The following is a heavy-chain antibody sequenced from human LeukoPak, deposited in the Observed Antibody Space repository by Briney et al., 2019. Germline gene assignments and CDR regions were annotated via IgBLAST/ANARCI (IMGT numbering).Heavy chain of an antibody. D-gene: IGHD2-15*01. CDR3: AKIIVVVVAAGSVHYYYYYMDV. J-gene: IGHJ6*03. Sequence: TLSLTCTVSGGSISSGGYYWSWIRQHPGKGLEWIGNIYYSGITYYNPCLKILVTISVDKSKNQFSLKLSSVTAADTAVYFCAKIIVVVVAAGSVHYYYYYMDVWGKGTTVTVSS. CDR1: GGSISSGGYY. V-gene: IGHV4-31*01. CDR2: IYYSGIT.